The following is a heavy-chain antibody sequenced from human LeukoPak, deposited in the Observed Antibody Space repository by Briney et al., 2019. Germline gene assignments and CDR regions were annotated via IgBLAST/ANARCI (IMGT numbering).Heavy chain of an antibody. J-gene: IGHJ4*02. D-gene: IGHD2-2*02. CDR3: AREQLLYSLDY. CDR2: IYTSGST. CDR1: GGSISSGSYY. V-gene: IGHV4-61*02. Sequence: SQTLSLTCTVSGGSISSGSYYWSWIRQPAGKGLEWIGRIYTSGSTNYNPSLKSRVTISVDTSKNQFSLKLSSVTAADTAVYYCAREQLLYSLDYWGQGTLVTVSS.